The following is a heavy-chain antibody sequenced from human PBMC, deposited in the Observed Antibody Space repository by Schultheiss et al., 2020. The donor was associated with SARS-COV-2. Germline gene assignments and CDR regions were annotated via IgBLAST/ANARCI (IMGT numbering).Heavy chain of an antibody. V-gene: IGHV1-18*01. Sequence: ASVKVSCKASGYTFTSYDINWVRQATGLGLEWMGWISAYNGNTNYAQKLQGRITMTTDTSTSTAYMVLRSLRSDDTAVYYCARDHSRFLEWLFQGVMYFDYWGQGTLVTVSS. CDR1: GYTFTSYD. CDR3: ARDHSRFLEWLFQGVMYFDY. CDR2: ISAYNGNT. D-gene: IGHD3-3*01. J-gene: IGHJ4*02.